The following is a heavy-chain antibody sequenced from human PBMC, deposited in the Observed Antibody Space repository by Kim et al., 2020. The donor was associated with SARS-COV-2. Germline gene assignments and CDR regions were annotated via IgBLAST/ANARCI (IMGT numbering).Heavy chain of an antibody. CDR2: ISYDGSNK. CDR3: AKGGTGTTLGDWFDP. CDR1: GFTFSSYG. Sequence: GGSLRLSCAASGFTFSSYGMHWVRQAPGKGLEWVAVISYDGSNKYYADSVKGRFTISRDNSKNTLYLQMNSLRAEDTAVYYCAKGGTGTTLGDWFDPWG. V-gene: IGHV3-30*18. J-gene: IGHJ5*02. D-gene: IGHD1-7*01.